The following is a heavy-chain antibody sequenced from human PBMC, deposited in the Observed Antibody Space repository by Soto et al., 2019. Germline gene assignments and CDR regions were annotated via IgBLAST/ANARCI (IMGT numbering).Heavy chain of an antibody. CDR1: GGTFSSYT. Sequence: SVKVACKASGGTFSSYTISWVRQAPGEGLEWMGRIIPILGIANYAQKFQGRVTITADKSTSTAYMELSSLRSEDTAVYYCARSEITATIWFGHHPFGYWGQGTLVTVSS. D-gene: IGHD3-10*01. V-gene: IGHV1-69*02. CDR3: ARSEITATIWFGHHPFGY. J-gene: IGHJ4*02. CDR2: IIPILGIA.